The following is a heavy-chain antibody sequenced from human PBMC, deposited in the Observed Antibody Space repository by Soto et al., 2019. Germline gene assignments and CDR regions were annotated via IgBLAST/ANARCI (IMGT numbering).Heavy chain of an antibody. V-gene: IGHV4-39*01. J-gene: IGHJ4*02. CDR3: ARLMFRGGDFDY. CDR2: IYYTETT. CDR1: GGSISGSTYY. D-gene: IGHD2-15*01. Sequence: PETLSLTCTVSGGSISGSTYYWGWIRQTPGKGLEWLASIYYTETTAYNPSLKSRLTISVDTSKNQFSLKLKSVIAADTAIYYCARLMFRGGDFDYWGQGTLVTVSS.